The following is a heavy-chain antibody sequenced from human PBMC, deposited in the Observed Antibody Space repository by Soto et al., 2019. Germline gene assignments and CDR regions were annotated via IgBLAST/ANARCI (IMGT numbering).Heavy chain of an antibody. CDR2: LGGNGFTT. CDR1: GFTFGSYA. Sequence: EVQLLESGGGLVQPGGSLRLSCVVSGFTFGSYAMSWVRQAPGKGPEWVAILGGNGFTTYYADSVKGRFTVSGDKSKSTMFLQMKRLRADDTGVYYCENARRPRLNFFYDMDVWGRGTTVTVSS. D-gene: IGHD2-21*01. V-gene: IGHV3-23*01. CDR3: ENARRPRLNFFYDMDV. J-gene: IGHJ6*03.